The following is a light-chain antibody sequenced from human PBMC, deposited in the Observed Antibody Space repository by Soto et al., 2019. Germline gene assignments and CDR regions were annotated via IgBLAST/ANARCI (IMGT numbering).Light chain of an antibody. CDR2: AVS. J-gene: IGLJ1*01. Sequence: QSALTQPPSASGSLGQSVTISCTGTSSDIGGYNYVSWYQQHPGKAPKLIIYAVSNLSSEVPGSFSGSKSGKTASLTVSGLLAEDESDYVCSSYADKTNLVFGTGTKLTVL. CDR3: SSYADKTNLV. CDR1: SSDIGGYNY. V-gene: IGLV2-8*01.